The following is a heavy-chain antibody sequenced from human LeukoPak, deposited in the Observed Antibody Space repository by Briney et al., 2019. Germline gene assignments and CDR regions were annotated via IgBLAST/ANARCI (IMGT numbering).Heavy chain of an antibody. V-gene: IGHV3-7*03. CDR3: ALRGTVRVY. J-gene: IGHJ4*02. CDR2: IKQDGSEK. CDR1: GFTFSSYW. Sequence: GGSLRLSCAAFGFTFSSYWMSWVRQAPGKGLEWVANIKQDGSEKYYVDSVKGRFTISRDNAKNSLYLQMNSLRAEDTAVYYCALRGTVRVYWGQGTLVTVSS. D-gene: IGHD1-1*01.